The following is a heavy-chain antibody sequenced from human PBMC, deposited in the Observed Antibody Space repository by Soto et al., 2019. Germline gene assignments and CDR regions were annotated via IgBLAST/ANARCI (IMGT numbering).Heavy chain of an antibody. Sequence: SETLSLTCTVSGGSISSYYWSWIRQPPGKGLEWIGYIYYSGSTNYNPSLKSRVTISVDTSKNQFSLKLSSVTAADTAVYYCARDGDYDFSAGHRRNYYYYGMDVWGQGTTVTVSS. CDR2: IYYSGST. V-gene: IGHV4-59*01. CDR3: ARDGDYDFSAGHRRNYYYYGMDV. D-gene: IGHD3-3*01. CDR1: GGSISSYY. J-gene: IGHJ6*02.